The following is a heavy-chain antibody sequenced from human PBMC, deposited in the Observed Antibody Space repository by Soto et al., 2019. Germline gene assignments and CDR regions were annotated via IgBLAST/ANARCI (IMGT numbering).Heavy chain of an antibody. Sequence: PGGSLRLSCVASGFTLSSYWMSWVRQAPGKRLEWVSDIKRSGGETYYVDSVKGRFTISRDNSKNTLYLQMNSLRAEDTAVYYCAKVARYNSERKYYFDFWGQGTLVTVSS. CDR3: AKVARYNSERKYYFDF. V-gene: IGHV3-7*03. D-gene: IGHD1-1*01. CDR1: GFTLSSYW. J-gene: IGHJ4*02. CDR2: IKRSGGET.